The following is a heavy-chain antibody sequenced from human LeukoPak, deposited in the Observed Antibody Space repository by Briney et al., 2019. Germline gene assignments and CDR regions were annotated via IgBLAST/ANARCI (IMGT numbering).Heavy chain of an antibody. J-gene: IGHJ4*02. D-gene: IGHD1-1*01. V-gene: IGHV4-4*09. CDR1: GGSISSYY. CDR2: IYTSGSN. Sequence: SGTLPLTCTVSGGSISSYYWSWIRQPPGKGLEWIGYIYTSGSNNYNPSLKSRVTISVDTSKNQFSLKLSFVTAADTAVYYCARGETTFDYWGQGTLVTVSS. CDR3: ARGETTFDY.